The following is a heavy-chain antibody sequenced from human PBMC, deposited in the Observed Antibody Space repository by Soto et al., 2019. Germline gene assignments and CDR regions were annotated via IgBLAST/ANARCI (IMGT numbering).Heavy chain of an antibody. D-gene: IGHD3-16*01. CDR1: GFTFSSYG. Sequence: HPGGSLRLSCAASGFTFSSYGMHWVRQAPGKGLEWVAVIWYDGSNKYYADSMKGRFTISRDNSKNTLYLQMNSLRDEDTAVYYCARTRESKGGSYYYGMDVWGQGTTVTVSS. CDR2: IWYDGSNK. V-gene: IGHV3-33*01. J-gene: IGHJ6*02. CDR3: ARTRESKGGSYYYGMDV.